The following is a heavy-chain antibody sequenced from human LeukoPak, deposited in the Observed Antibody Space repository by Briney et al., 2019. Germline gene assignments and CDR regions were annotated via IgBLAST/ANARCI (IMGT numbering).Heavy chain of an antibody. V-gene: IGHV4-39*01. CDR1: GGSISSSSYY. CDR2: IYYSGST. CDR3: ARRPDCSSTSCYPNWFDL. D-gene: IGHD2-2*01. J-gene: IGHJ5*02. Sequence: SETLSLTCTVSGGSISSSSYYWGWIRQPPGKGLEWIGSIYYSGSTYYNPSLKSRVTISVDTSKNHFSLELSSVTAAGTAVYYCARRPDCSSTSCYPNWFDLWGQGTLVTVSS.